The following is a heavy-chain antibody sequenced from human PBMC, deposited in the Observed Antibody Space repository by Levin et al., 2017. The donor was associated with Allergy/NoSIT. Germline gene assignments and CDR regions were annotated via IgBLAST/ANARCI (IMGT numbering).Heavy chain of an antibody. J-gene: IGHJ4*02. V-gene: IGHV4-30-4*01. D-gene: IGHD3-9*01. CDR2: IYYSGTT. Sequence: LRLSCTVSGGSISSGDYYWSWIRQPPGKGLEWIGYIYYSGTTYYNPSLKSRVTMSIDTSRNQFSLRLNSVTAADTAVYYCARVVDYDILAGYYSPYYFDYWGQGTLVTVSS. CDR1: GGSISSGDYY. CDR3: ARVVDYDILAGYYSPYYFDY.